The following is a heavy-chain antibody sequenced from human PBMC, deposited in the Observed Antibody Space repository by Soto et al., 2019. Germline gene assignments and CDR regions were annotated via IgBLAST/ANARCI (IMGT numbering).Heavy chain of an antibody. CDR2: IYYSGST. CDR1: GGSISSGGYY. CDR3: ARSGYSYGPNPLLY. Sequence: QVQLQESGPGLVKPSQTLSLTCTVSGGSISSGGYYWSWIRQHPGKGLEWIGYIYYSGSTHYNPALRRRVTISVGTSKNQFSLKLSSVTAADTAGYYCARSGYSYGPNPLLYWGQGTLVTVSS. D-gene: IGHD5-18*01. J-gene: IGHJ4*02. V-gene: IGHV4-31*03.